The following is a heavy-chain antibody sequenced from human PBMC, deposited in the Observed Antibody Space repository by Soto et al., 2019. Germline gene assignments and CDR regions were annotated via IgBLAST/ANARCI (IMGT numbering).Heavy chain of an antibody. J-gene: IGHJ4*02. CDR2: ISYGGGTT. CDR1: EVTRSKYS. D-gene: IGHD3-22*01. Sequence: GPRRHSWRAAEVTRSKYSMCRFRNTTGKGLEWVSAISYGGGTTYYADSVKGRFSISRDNSKNTLYLQMNSLRAEDTAVYYCARDIGLYYDSSGSDYWGQGTLLSVSS. CDR3: ARDIGLYYDSSGSDY. V-gene: IGHV3-23*01.